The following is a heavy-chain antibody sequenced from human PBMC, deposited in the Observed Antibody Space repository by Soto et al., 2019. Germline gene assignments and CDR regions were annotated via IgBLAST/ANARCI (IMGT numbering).Heavy chain of an antibody. CDR3: ARSQGGSSSLDIYYYYYYGMDV. Sequence: QVQLVQSGAEVKKPGSSVTVSCKAPGGTFSSYAISWVRQAPGQGLEWMGGVIPIFGTAKYAQKFQGRVTITADESTSTGYMELRSLRSDDTAVYYCARSQGGSSSLDIYYYYYYGMDVWGQGTTVTVSS. CDR2: VIPIFGTA. D-gene: IGHD2-15*01. CDR1: GGTFSSYA. J-gene: IGHJ6*02. V-gene: IGHV1-69*01.